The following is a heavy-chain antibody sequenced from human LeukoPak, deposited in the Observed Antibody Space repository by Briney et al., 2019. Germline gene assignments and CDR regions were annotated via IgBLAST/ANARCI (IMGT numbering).Heavy chain of an antibody. V-gene: IGHV4-39*01. Sequence: SETLSLTCTVSGGSISSGSDYWGWIRQPPGKGLEWIGSMHYSGSTDYDPSLKSRVAISIDTSKNQFSLKLRFVTAADTAVYHCARLGYCSSTSCYMPNWGQGTLVTVSS. CDR2: MHYSGST. J-gene: IGHJ4*02. CDR1: GGSISSGSDY. CDR3: ARLGYCSSTSCYMPN. D-gene: IGHD2-2*02.